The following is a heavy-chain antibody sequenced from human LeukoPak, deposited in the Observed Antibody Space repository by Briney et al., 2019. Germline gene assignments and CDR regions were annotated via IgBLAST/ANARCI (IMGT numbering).Heavy chain of an antibody. CDR2: INHSGST. CDR3: AKRSRGYYGRSDAFDI. CDR1: GGSFSGYY. J-gene: IGHJ3*02. V-gene: IGHV4-34*01. Sequence: SETLSLTCAVYGGSFSGYYWSWIRQPPGKGLEWMGEINHSGSTNYNPSLKSRVTISVDTSKNQFSLKLSSVTAADTAVYYCAKRSRGYYGRSDAFDIWGQGTMVTVSS. D-gene: IGHD3-3*01.